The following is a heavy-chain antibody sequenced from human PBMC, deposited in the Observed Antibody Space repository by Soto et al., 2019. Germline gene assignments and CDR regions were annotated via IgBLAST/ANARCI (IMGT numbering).Heavy chain of an antibody. Sequence: QVQLVQSGAEVKKPGASVKVSCKASGYAFASYGINWVRQAPGQGLEWMGWISPHNGNTNYEQNLQGRVTMTTDTSTSTAFLDLRGLRSGDTAVYYFSTPLGYTSGWEFDYWGQGTLVTLSS. V-gene: IGHV1-18*01. D-gene: IGHD6-19*01. J-gene: IGHJ4*02. CDR2: ISPHNGNT. CDR3: STPLGYTSGWEFDY. CDR1: GYAFASYG.